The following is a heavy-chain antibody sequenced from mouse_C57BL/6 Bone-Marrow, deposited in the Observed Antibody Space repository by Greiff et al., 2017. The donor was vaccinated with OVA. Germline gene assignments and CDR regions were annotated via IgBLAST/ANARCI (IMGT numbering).Heavy chain of an antibody. CDR2: ISSGGSYT. D-gene: IGHD1-1*01. V-gene: IGHV5-6*01. J-gene: IGHJ2*01. Sequence: EVKLMESGGDLVKPGGSLKLSCAASGFTFSSYGMSWVRQTPDKRLEWVATISSGGSYTYYPDSVKGRFTISRDNAKNTLYLQMSSLKSEDTARYYGARHGDYGSFFDYWGQGTTLTVSS. CDR1: GFTFSSYG. CDR3: ARHGDYGSFFDY.